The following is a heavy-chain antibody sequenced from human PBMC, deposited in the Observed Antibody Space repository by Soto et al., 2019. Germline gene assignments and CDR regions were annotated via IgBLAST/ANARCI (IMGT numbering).Heavy chain of an antibody. CDR1: GGSISSSSYY. J-gene: IGHJ4*02. CDR2: IYYSGST. V-gene: IGHV4-39*01. D-gene: IGHD2-21*01. Sequence: PSETLSLSCTVSGGSISSSSYYWGWIRQPPGKGLEWIGSIYYSGSTYYNPSLKSRVTISVDTSKNQFSLKLSSVTAADTAVYYCARCYFTLGLFDYWGQGTLVTVSS. CDR3: ARCYFTLGLFDY.